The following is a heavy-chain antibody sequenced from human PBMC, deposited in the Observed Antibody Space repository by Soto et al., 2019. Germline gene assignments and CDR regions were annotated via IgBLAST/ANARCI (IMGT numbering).Heavy chain of an antibody. CDR1: GGSISSYY. J-gene: IGHJ4*02. CDR3: ARAYSYGYGLYFDY. D-gene: IGHD5-18*01. CDR2: IYYSGST. Sequence: SETLSLTCTVSGGSISSYYWSRIRQPPGKGLECIGYIYYSGSTKYNPSLKSRVTISADTSKNQFSLKLSSVTAADTAVYYCARAYSYGYGLYFDYWGQGTLVTVSS. V-gene: IGHV4-59*08.